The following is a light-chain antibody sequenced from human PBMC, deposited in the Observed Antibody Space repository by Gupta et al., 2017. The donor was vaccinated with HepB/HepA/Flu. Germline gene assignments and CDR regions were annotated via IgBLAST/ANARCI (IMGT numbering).Light chain of an antibody. CDR1: QDISNY. V-gene: IGKV1-33*01. CDR3: QQYDNLPWT. Sequence: DIQMTQSPSSLSASVGDRVTITCQALQDISNYLNWYQQKPGKAPKLLIYDASNLETGVPSRFSGSGSGADFTFTISSLQPEDIATYYCQQYDNLPWTVGQGTKVEIK. CDR2: DAS. J-gene: IGKJ1*01.